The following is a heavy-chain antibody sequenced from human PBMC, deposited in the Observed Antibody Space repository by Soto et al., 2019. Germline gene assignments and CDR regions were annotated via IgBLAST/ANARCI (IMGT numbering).Heavy chain of an antibody. CDR1: GYTFNSYA. D-gene: IGHD1-7*01. Sequence: ASVKVSCKASGYTFNSYAMHWVRQAPGQRLEWMGWINAGNGNTKYSQKFQGRVTITRDTSASTAYMELSSLRSEDTAVYYCARRLPTELYYSGMDVWGQGTTVTVSS. CDR2: INAGNGNT. J-gene: IGHJ6*02. V-gene: IGHV1-3*01. CDR3: ARRLPTELYYSGMDV.